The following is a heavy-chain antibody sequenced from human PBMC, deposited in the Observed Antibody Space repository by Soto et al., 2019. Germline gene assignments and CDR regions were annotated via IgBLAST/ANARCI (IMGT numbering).Heavy chain of an antibody. CDR2: IKQDGSEK. Sequence: GGSLRLSCAASGFTFSSYWMSWVRQAPGKGLEWVANIKQDGSEKYYVDSVKGRFTISRDNAKNSLYLQMNSLRAEDTAVYYCARDSPTYYYDSSGYSPLNYWGQGTLVTAPQ. D-gene: IGHD3-22*01. CDR1: GFTFSSYW. CDR3: ARDSPTYYYDSSGYSPLNY. J-gene: IGHJ4*02. V-gene: IGHV3-7*03.